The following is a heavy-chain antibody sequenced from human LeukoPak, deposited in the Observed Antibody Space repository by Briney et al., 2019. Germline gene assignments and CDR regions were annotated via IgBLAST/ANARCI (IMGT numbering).Heavy chain of an antibody. J-gene: IGHJ4*02. V-gene: IGHV3-30*18. CDR1: GFTFSSYG. D-gene: IGHD3-22*01. CDR3: AKPQSGYYYESFDY. CDR2: ISYDGSNK. Sequence: GGSLRLSCAASGFTFSSYGMHWVRQAPGKGLEWVAVISYDGSNKYYADSVKGRFTISRDNSKNTLYLQMNSLRAEDTAVYYCAKPQSGYYYESFDYWGQGTLVTVSS.